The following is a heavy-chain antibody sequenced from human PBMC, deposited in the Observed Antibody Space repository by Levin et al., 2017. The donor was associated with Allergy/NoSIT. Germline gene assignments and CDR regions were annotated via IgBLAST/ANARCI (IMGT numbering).Heavy chain of an antibody. D-gene: IGHD6-13*01. CDR3: ARSGAAAGLEAFDF. CDR1: GGSISSSSYY. CDR2: IFYNGNT. V-gene: IGHV4-39*01. Sequence: SETLSLTCTVSGGSISSSSYYWGWIRQPPGKGLEWIGSIFYNGNTHYNPSLKSRVTVSGDTSNNQFSLRLSSVTAADTAVFYCARSGAAAGLEAFDFWGQGTMVTVSS. J-gene: IGHJ3*01.